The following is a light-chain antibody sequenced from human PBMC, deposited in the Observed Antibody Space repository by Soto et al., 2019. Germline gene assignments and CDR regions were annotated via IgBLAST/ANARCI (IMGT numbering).Light chain of an antibody. CDR2: GAS. CDR3: QQYNNWPRT. CDR1: QSVTSN. V-gene: IGKV3-15*01. J-gene: IGKJ1*01. Sequence: EIVLTQSPATLSVSPGERATLSCRASQSVTSNLAWYQQKPGQSPRFLMYGASTRATGIPDRFSGSGSGTEFTLTISSLQSDYFAVYYCQQYNNWPRTCGQGTKVDIK.